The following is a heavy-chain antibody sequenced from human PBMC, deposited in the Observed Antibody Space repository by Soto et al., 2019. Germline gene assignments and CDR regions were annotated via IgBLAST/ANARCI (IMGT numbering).Heavy chain of an antibody. D-gene: IGHD6-13*01. CDR3: ARDLAAVPRAFDY. J-gene: IGHJ4*02. CDR1: GGSISSYF. CDR2: VYYTGTT. Sequence: SETLSLTCTVSGGSISSYFYIWVRQPPGKGLEWIGSVYYTGTTDYNPSLKSRVTISVDTSKTQFSLNLRSVTAADTAVYYCARDLAAVPRAFDYWRRGP. V-gene: IGHV4-59*01.